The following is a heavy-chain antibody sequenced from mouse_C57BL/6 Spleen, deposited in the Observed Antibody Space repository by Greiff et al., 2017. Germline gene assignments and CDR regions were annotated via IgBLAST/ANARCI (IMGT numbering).Heavy chain of an antibody. CDR2: ISGGGGNT. CDR3: ARQGYYGSSNWYFDV. J-gene: IGHJ1*03. Sequence: EVKVEESGGGLVKPGGSLKLSCAASGFTFSSYTMSWVRQTPEKRLEWVATISGGGGNTYYPDSVKGRFTISRDNAKNTLYLQMSSLRSEDTALYYCARQGYYGSSNWYFDVWGTGTTVTVSS. D-gene: IGHD1-1*01. V-gene: IGHV5-9*01. CDR1: GFTFSSYT.